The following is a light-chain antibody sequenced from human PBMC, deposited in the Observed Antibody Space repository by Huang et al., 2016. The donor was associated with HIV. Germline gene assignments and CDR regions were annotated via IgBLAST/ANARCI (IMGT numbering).Light chain of an antibody. J-gene: IGKJ1*01. Sequence: EVLMTQSPDILSVSPGDRATFSCRASQNVGSNLAWYHQRPGQAPRLLMYAASARATGVPARCSGGGSGTEFTLTISRLQSEDFATYYCQQYNTWPPWAFGQGTTVEI. CDR3: QQYNTWPPWA. V-gene: IGKV3-15*01. CDR1: QNVGSN. CDR2: AAS.